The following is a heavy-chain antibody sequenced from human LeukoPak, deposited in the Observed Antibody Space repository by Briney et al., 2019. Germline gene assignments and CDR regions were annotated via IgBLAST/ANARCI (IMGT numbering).Heavy chain of an antibody. D-gene: IGHD5-12*01. CDR3: ARSLTWLLAFDI. CDR1: GFTFSSYG. V-gene: IGHV3-30*03. CDR2: ISYDGSNK. Sequence: PGRSLRLSCAASGFTFSSYGMHWVRQAPGKGLEWVAVISYDGSNKYYADSVKGRFTISRDNSKNTLYLQMNSLRAEDTAVYYCARSLTWLLAFDIWGQGTTVTVSS. J-gene: IGHJ3*02.